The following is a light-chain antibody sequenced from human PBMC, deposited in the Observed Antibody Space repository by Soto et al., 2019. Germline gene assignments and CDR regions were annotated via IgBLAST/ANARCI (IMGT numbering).Light chain of an antibody. CDR3: QAGHGSPGV. J-gene: IGLJ2*01. Sequence: SYELTQPPSVSVSPGQTASITCSGDKLGDKYACWYQQKPGQSPVLVIYQDSKRPSGIPERFSGSNSGNTATLTISGTQARGGADYSCQAGHGSPGVCGGGTKLTVL. CDR2: QDS. CDR1: KLGDKY. V-gene: IGLV3-1*01.